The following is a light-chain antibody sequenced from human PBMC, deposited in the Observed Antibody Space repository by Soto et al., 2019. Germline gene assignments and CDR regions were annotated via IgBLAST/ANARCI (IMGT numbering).Light chain of an antibody. Sequence: DIQMTQSPSSLSVSLGDRVTITCRARQSVSSYLNWYQQKQRKATQLLLDAASSLQSGVTSRISGSGSGTDFTLIISSLQPEYLATYCCQQSYSTRLTFGGGTKVEIK. CDR3: QQSYSTRLT. V-gene: IGKV1-39*01. CDR1: QSVSSY. J-gene: IGKJ4*01. CDR2: AAS.